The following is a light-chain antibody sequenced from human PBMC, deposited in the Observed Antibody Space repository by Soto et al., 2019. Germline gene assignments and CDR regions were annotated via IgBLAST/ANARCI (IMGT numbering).Light chain of an antibody. Sequence: DIQMTQSPSSLSASIGDRVTLTCRTSQTVNNFLNWLQQKPGRAPQLLISAASNLQSGVPSRFSGSGSGTDFTLTISSLQPEDFATYYCQQSYTTPPTFGQGTKV. J-gene: IGKJ1*01. CDR1: QTVNNF. CDR3: QQSYTTPPT. CDR2: AAS. V-gene: IGKV1-39*01.